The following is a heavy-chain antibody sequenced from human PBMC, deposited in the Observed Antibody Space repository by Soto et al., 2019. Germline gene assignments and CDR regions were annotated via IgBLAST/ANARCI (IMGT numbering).Heavy chain of an antibody. CDR3: ARGGQGSSPYYYYYGMDV. CDR2: IDPSDSYT. V-gene: IGHV5-10-1*01. Sequence: PGESLKISCKGSGYSFTSYWISWVRQMPGKGLEWMGRIDPSDSYTNYSPSFQGHVTISADKSISTAYLQWSSLKASDTAMYYCARGGQGSSPYYYYYGMDVWGQGTTVTVSS. CDR1: GYSFTSYW. D-gene: IGHD3-16*01. J-gene: IGHJ6*02.